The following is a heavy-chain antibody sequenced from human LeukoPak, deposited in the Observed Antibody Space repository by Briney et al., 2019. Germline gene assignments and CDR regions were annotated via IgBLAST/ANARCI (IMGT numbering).Heavy chain of an antibody. V-gene: IGHV3-23*01. CDR2: ITVSGGST. D-gene: IGHD1-1*01. CDR3: AKRRGYTWNDVEDY. Sequence: PGGSLRLSYAASGFPFSSYAMSWVRQAPGKGLDWVSSITVSGGSTYYADSVKGRFTISRDNSKNTLYLQMNSLRAEDTAVYYCAKRRGYTWNDVEDYWGQGTLVTVSS. J-gene: IGHJ4*02. CDR1: GFPFSSYA.